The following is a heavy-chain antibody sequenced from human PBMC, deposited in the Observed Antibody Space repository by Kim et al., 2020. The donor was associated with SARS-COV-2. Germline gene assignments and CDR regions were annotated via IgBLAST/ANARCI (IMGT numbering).Heavy chain of an antibody. Sequence: SETLSLTCTVSGGSISDTSYYWGWIRQTPGKGLEWIGSVYYGGGARYNPSLKSRVTISVDTSKNQFSLKLTSVTAADTALYYCASPLYCNGWICFWSFAQWGQGTRVTVSS. CDR1: GGSISDTSYY. CDR3: ASPLYCNGWICFWSFAQ. V-gene: IGHV4-39*01. J-gene: IGHJ4*02. CDR2: VYYGGGA. D-gene: IGHD2-15*01.